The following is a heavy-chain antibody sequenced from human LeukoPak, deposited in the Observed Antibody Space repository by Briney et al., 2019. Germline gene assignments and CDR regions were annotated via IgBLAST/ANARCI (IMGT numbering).Heavy chain of an antibody. V-gene: IGHV4-34*01. CDR2: IYHSGST. Sequence: SETLSLTCAVYGGSFSGYYWSWIRQPPGKGLEWIGEIYHSGSTNYNPSLKSRVTISVDKSKNQFSPKLSSVTAADTAVYYCATRGGVSSSWHDYWGQGTLVTVSS. J-gene: IGHJ4*02. CDR3: ATRGGVSSSWHDY. D-gene: IGHD6-13*01. CDR1: GGSFSGYY.